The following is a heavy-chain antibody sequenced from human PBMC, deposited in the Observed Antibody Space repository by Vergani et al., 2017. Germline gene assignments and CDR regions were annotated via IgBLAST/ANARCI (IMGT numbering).Heavy chain of an antibody. D-gene: IGHD2-2*01. V-gene: IGHV1-2*02. Sequence: QVQLVQSGAEVKKPGASVKVSCKASGYTFTGYYMHWVRQAPGQGLEWMGWINPNSGGTNYAQKFQGRVTMTRDTSISTAYMELSRLRSDDTAVYYCAREGYCSSTSCYGWFDPWGQGTLVTVSS. CDR1: GYTFTGYY. CDR2: INPNSGGT. CDR3: AREGYCSSTSCYGWFDP. J-gene: IGHJ5*02.